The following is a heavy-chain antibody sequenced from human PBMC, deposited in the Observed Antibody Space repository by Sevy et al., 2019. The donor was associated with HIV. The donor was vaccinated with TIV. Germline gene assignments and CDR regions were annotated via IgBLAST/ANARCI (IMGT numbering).Heavy chain of an antibody. CDR2: FDPEDDET. CDR3: ATTKDYYDSSGSPFDY. V-gene: IGHV1-24*01. Sequence: PSVKVSCMVSGYTLSELSMHWVRQAPGKGLEWMGSFDPEDDETIYAQKFQGRVTMTEDTSTDTAYMELNNLRSEDTAVYYCATTKDYYDSSGSPFDYWGQGTLVTVSS. CDR1: GYTLSELS. D-gene: IGHD3-22*01. J-gene: IGHJ4*02.